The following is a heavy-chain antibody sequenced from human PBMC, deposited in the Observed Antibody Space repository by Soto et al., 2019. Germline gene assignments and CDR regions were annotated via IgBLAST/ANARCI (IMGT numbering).Heavy chain of an antibody. Sequence: GGSLRLSCAASGFTFSSYWMHWVRQAPGKGLVWVSRINSDGSSTSYADSVKGRFTISRDNAKNTLYLQMNSLRAEDTAVYYCARENKLGGYDYWGQGTLVTVSS. D-gene: IGHD3-16*01. CDR2: INSDGSST. CDR1: GFTFSSYW. CDR3: ARENKLGGYDY. V-gene: IGHV3-74*01. J-gene: IGHJ4*02.